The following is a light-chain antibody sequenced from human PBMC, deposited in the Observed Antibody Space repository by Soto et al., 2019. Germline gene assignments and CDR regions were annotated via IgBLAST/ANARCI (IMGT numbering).Light chain of an antibody. V-gene: IGKV1-5*03. Sequence: DMQMTQSPSTLSASVGDRVTITCRASQSVSIWLAWYQQKPGKAPKLLMYKASSLESGVPSRFSGSGSGTEFTLTISSLQPDDFATYYCLHYNTYSRTFGQGTKVEIK. J-gene: IGKJ1*01. CDR3: LHYNTYSRT. CDR1: QSVSIW. CDR2: KAS.